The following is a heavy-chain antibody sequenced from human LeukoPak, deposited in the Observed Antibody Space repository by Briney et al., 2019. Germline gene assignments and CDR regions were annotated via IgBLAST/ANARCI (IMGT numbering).Heavy chain of an antibody. Sequence: GGSLRLSCAAPGFTFSICAMNWVRQAPGKGLEWVSGISGSGTSTYYADSVKGRFTISRDSSKNTLYLQMNSLRAEDTVKYYCAKADGSYKTLIDYWGQGTLVTISS. D-gene: IGHD3-10*01. CDR2: ISGSGTST. CDR1: GFTFSICA. V-gene: IGHV3-23*01. J-gene: IGHJ4*02. CDR3: AKADGSYKTLIDY.